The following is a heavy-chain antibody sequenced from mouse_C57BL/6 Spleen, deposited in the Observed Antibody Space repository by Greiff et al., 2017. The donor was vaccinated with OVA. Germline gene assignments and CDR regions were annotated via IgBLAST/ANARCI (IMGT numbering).Heavy chain of an antibody. V-gene: IGHV1-82*01. Sequence: QVKLQQSGPELVTPGASVTISCKASGYAFSSSWMNWVKQRPGKGLEWIGRIYPGDGDTNYNGQFKGKATLTADKSSSTAYMQLSSRTSEDSAVYVCARSGDYGRAWLAYWGQGTLVTVSA. CDR1: GYAFSSSW. CDR2: IYPGDGDT. CDR3: ARSGDYGRAWLAY. D-gene: IGHD2-4*01. J-gene: IGHJ3*01.